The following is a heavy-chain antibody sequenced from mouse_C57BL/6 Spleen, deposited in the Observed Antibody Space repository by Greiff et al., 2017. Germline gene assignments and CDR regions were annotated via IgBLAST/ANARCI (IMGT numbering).Heavy chain of an antibody. Sequence: VQLQQSGPELVKPGASVKMSCKASGYTFTDYNMHWVKQSHGKSLEWIGYINPNNGGTSYNQKFKGKATLTVNKSSSTAYMELRSLTSEDSAVXYCARSVYYGSSFDYWGQGTTRTVSS. CDR3: ARSVYYGSSFDY. J-gene: IGHJ2*01. CDR1: GYTFTDYN. D-gene: IGHD1-1*01. CDR2: INPNNGGT. V-gene: IGHV1-22*01.